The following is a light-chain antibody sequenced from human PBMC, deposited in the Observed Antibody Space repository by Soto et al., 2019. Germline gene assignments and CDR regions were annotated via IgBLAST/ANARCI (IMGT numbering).Light chain of an antibody. CDR3: QQYSDSLIS. Sequence: DIQMTQSPSTLTASVGDRVTITCRASQSISRSLAWYQQKPGKAPSLLIYDASSLEGGVPSRFSGSGFGTEFTLTITNLQPADFATYYSQQYSDSLISIGPGTAVDFK. V-gene: IGKV1-5*01. CDR2: DAS. J-gene: IGKJ3*01. CDR1: QSISRS.